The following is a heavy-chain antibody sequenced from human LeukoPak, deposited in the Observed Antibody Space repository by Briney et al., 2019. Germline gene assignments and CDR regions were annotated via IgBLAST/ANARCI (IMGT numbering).Heavy chain of an antibody. D-gene: IGHD2/OR15-2a*01. CDR3: ARRIWRSESGSWFDP. V-gene: IGHV4-59*01. J-gene: IGHJ5*02. CDR2: IYTGGST. Sequence: PSETLSLTCTVSGYSISSYYWSWIRQPPGKGLAWIGYIYTGGSTKYNPSLKSRVTLSVDTSKNQFSLNLSSVTTADTAVYYCARRIWRSESGSWFDPWGQGTLVTVSS. CDR1: GYSISSYY.